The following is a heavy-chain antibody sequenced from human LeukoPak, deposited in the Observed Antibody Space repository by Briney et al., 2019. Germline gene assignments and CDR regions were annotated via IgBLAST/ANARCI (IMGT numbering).Heavy chain of an antibody. CDR2: ISSSSSYI. Sequence: GGSLRLSCAASGFTFSSYSMNWVRQAPGKGLEWVSSISSSSSYIYYADSVKGRFTISRDNAKNTVYLQMNSLRAEDTAVYYCARVALGSYNWFDPWGQGTLVTVSS. D-gene: IGHD3-10*01. J-gene: IGHJ5*02. CDR3: ARVALGSYNWFDP. CDR1: GFTFSSYS. V-gene: IGHV3-21*01.